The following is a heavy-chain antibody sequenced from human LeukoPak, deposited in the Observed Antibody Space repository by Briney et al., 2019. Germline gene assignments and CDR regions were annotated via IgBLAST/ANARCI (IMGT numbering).Heavy chain of an antibody. CDR3: ANTRYNGNYVFDP. CDR2: ISGSGGST. Sequence: PGGSLRLSCAASGFTFSSYAMTWVRQAPGKGLEWVSAISGSGGSTYYADSVKGRFTISRDNSKNTLYVQLNSLRAEDTAVYYCANTRYNGNYVFDPWGQGTLVTVSS. D-gene: IGHD1-7*01. J-gene: IGHJ5*02. CDR1: GFTFSSYA. V-gene: IGHV3-23*01.